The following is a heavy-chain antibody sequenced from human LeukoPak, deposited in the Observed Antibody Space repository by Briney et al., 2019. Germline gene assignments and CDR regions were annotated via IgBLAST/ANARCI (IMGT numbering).Heavy chain of an antibody. D-gene: IGHD5-18*01. V-gene: IGHV4-39*07. CDR3: ARFRGYSYGYVDY. CDR2: VYYSGST. Sequence: SEPLSLTCTVSGDSISSTSYYWGWIRRPPGKGLEWIGSVYYSGSTYSTPSLKRRVTMSVDKSKNQFSLNLNPVTAAYTAVYFCARFRGYSYGYVDYWGQGTLVTVPS. J-gene: IGHJ4*02. CDR1: GDSISSTSYY.